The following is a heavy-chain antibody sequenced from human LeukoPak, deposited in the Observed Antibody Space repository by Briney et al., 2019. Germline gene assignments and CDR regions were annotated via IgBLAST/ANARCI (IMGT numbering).Heavy chain of an antibody. CDR3: ARAVISIFDN. J-gene: IGHJ4*02. V-gene: IGHV3-48*01. CDR1: GFTLGSYT. Sequence: GGSLRLSCAASGFTLGSYTMNWVRQAPGKGLEWVSYISSSSSTIQYADSVKGRFTISRDNAENSLYLQMNSLGVEDTAVYYCARAVISIFDNWGRGTLVTVSS. CDR2: ISSSSSTI. D-gene: IGHD3-3*02.